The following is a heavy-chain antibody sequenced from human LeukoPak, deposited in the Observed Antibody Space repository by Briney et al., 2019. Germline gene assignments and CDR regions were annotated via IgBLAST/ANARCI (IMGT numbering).Heavy chain of an antibody. CDR1: GFTIRSFW. Sequence: GGSLRLSCAASGFTIRSFWMSWVRQAPGEGLEWVANIHPDGREKYYVDSVKGRFTISRDNAKNSLFLQMDSLSAEDTAVYYCARITTRYFDYWGQGTLVTVSS. CDR3: ARITTRYFDY. D-gene: IGHD1-1*01. CDR2: IHPDGREK. V-gene: IGHV3-7*05. J-gene: IGHJ4*02.